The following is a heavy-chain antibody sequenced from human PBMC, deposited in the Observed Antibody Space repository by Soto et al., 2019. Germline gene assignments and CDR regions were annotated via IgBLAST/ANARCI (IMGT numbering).Heavy chain of an antibody. D-gene: IGHD5-12*01. J-gene: IGHJ3*01. Sequence: QVQLVESGGGVVQPGRSLRLSCVASGFTFSSYAMHWVRQAPGKGLEWVAVISYDGSNKYYADSVKGRFTISRDNSKNTLSLQMSSLTADDTAIYYCVREGRGSFDFWGRGTMVTVSS. CDR3: VREGRGSFDF. CDR1: GFTFSSYA. CDR2: ISYDGSNK. V-gene: IGHV3-30-3*01.